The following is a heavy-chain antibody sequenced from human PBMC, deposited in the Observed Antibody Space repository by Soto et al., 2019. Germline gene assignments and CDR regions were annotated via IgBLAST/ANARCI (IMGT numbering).Heavy chain of an antibody. V-gene: IGHV3-23*04. CDR2: ISDSGGTS. J-gene: IGHJ4*02. D-gene: IGHD1-26*01. Sequence: EVQLVDSGGGLVQPGGSLRLSCAASGFIFSNYVMSWVRQAPGKGLEWVSSISDSGGTSYYADSVKGRFPIPRDNSKNTLYLQMNSLRAEDTAIYYCAKRPRALLTFDYWGQGTLVTVSS. CDR3: AKRPRALLTFDY. CDR1: GFIFSNYV.